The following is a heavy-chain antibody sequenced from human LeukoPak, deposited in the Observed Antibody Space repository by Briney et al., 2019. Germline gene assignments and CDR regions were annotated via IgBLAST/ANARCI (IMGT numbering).Heavy chain of an antibody. CDR3: ARGLGPGEYYFDY. D-gene: IGHD3-16*01. J-gene: IGHJ4*02. CDR2: IIPIFGTA. CDR1: GGTFISYA. Sequence: ASVKVSCKASGGTFISYAISWVRQAPGQGLEWMGGIIPIFGTANYAQKFQGRVTITTDESTSTAYMELSSLRSEDTAVYYCARGLGPGEYYFDYWGQGTLVTVSS. V-gene: IGHV1-69*05.